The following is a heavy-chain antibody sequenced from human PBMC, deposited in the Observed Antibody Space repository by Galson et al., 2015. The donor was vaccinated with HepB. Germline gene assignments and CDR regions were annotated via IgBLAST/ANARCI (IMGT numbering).Heavy chain of an antibody. CDR3: AKGDTNTWNSPPPVT. CDR1: GFIFSDYA. CDR2: IRGSGGNT. J-gene: IGHJ5*02. V-gene: IGHV3-23*01. Sequence: SLRLSCAASGFIFSDYAMTWVRQAPGKGLEWVSAIRGSGGNTYYADSVKGRFTISRDNSKNTLYLQMNSLRVEDTAVYYCAKGDTNTWNSPPPVTWGQGALVSVSS. D-gene: IGHD1-1*01.